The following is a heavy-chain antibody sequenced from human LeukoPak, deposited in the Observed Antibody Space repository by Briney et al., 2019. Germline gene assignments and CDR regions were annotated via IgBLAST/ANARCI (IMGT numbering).Heavy chain of an antibody. V-gene: IGHV4-39*01. D-gene: IGHD5-24*01. CDR3: AGPSSGWLQSAWAY. Sequence: SETLSLTCTVSGGSISSSSYYWGWIRQPPVKGLEWIGSIYYSGSTYYNPSLKSRVTISVDTSKNQFSLKLSSVTAADTAMYYCAGPSSGWLQSAWAYWGQGTLVTVSS. J-gene: IGHJ4*02. CDR2: IYYSGST. CDR1: GGSISSSSYY.